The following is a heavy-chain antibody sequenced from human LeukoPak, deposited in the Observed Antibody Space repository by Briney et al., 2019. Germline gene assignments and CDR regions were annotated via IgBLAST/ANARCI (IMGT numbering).Heavy chain of an antibody. V-gene: IGHV1-46*01. CDR1: GYTFTSYG. CDR2: INPSGGST. CDR3: ARVGYGGHRFDY. J-gene: IGHJ4*02. Sequence: ASVKVSCKASGYTFTSYGISWVRQAPGQGLEWMGIINPSGGSTSYAQKFQGRVTMTRDTSTSTVYMELSSLRSEDTAVYYCARVGYGGHRFDYWGQGTLVTVSS. D-gene: IGHD4-23*01.